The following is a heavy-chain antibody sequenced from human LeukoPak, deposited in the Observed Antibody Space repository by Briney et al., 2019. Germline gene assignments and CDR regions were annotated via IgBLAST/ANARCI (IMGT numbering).Heavy chain of an antibody. Sequence: ASVKVSCRASGYTFTNFGISWVRQAPGQGLEWIAWISAYNGNPTYAQKLQGRATVTTDTSTNTAYMELRSLTSDDTAVYFCARAGQGYYFDTSAYYFDYWGQGTLVTVSS. J-gene: IGHJ4*02. D-gene: IGHD3-22*01. V-gene: IGHV1-18*01. CDR3: ARAGQGYYFDTSAYYFDY. CDR1: GYTFTNFG. CDR2: ISAYNGNP.